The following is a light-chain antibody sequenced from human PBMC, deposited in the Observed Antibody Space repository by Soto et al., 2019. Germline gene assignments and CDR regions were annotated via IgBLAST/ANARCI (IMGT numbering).Light chain of an antibody. CDR3: CSYAGGRSWV. J-gene: IGLJ3*02. CDR2: EGS. Sequence: QSALTQPASVSGSPGQSITISCTGTNSDVGHYNLVSWLQQHPGRAPKVMIHEGSKRPSGVSNRFSGSKSGNTASLTISGLQAEDEADYYCCSYAGGRSWVFGGGTKVTVL. V-gene: IGLV2-23*01. CDR1: NSDVGHYNL.